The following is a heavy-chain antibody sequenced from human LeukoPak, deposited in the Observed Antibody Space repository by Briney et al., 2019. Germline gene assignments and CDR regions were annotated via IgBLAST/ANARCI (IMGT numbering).Heavy chain of an antibody. J-gene: IGHJ5*02. D-gene: IGHD3-16*01. CDR2: IYHSGST. Sequence: SETLSLTWTVSGYSISSGYYWGWIRQPPGKGLEWIGSIYHSGSTYYNPSLKSRVTISVDTSKNQFSLKLSSVTAADTAVYYCARDLGASSAHWFDPWGQGTLVTVSS. CDR1: GYSISSGYY. CDR3: ARDLGASSAHWFDP. V-gene: IGHV4-38-2*02.